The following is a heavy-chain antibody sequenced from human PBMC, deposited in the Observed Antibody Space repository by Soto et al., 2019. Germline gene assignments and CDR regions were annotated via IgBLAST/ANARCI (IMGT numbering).Heavy chain of an antibody. CDR2: INSYNGVT. D-gene: IGHD3-16*01. CDR1: GYTFSNYG. CDR3: ARDRQNYGPFDY. J-gene: IGHJ4*02. V-gene: IGHV1-18*01. Sequence: ASVKVSCKASGYTFSNYGISWVRQAPGQGLEWMGWINSYNGVTNNAQNFQGRVTMTTDTSTSTVYMELRSLRFDDTAVYYCARDRQNYGPFDYWGQGTLVTVSS.